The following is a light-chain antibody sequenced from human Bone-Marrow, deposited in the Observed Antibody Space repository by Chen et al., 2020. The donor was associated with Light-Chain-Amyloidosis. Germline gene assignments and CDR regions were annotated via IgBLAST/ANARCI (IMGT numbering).Light chain of an antibody. J-gene: IGKJ4*01. CDR3: QQYGTSPLT. CDR1: QTISSNY. V-gene: IGKV3-20*01. Sequence: EIVLTQSPGILSLSPGEGANLSCRARQTISSNYLTWYQQKFGQAPRLLIYGSSSRATGIPDRFTGSGSGTDFTLTINRLEPEDFAMYYCQQYGTSPLTFGGGTKVEIK. CDR2: GSS.